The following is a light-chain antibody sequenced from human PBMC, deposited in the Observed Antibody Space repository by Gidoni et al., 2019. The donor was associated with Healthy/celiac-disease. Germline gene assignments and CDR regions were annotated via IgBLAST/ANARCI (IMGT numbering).Light chain of an antibody. CDR3: QQRSNWPVT. CDR2: DAS. Sequence: DIVLTQSPATLSLSPGERATLSCRASQSVSSYLAWYQQKPGQAPRLLIYDASNRATGIPARFSGSGSGTDFTLTISSLEPEDFAVYYCQQRSNWPVTFGPWTKVDIK. V-gene: IGKV3-11*01. CDR1: QSVSSY. J-gene: IGKJ3*01.